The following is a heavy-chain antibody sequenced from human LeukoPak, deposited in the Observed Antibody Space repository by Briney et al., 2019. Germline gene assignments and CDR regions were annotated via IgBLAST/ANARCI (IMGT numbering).Heavy chain of an antibody. Sequence: GGSLRLSCAASGFTFSSYGMHWVRQAPGKGLEWVAVISYDGSNKYYADSVKGRFTISRDNSKNTLYLQMNSLRAEDTAVYYCAKDRVWFGVRGPDYWGQGTLVTVSS. V-gene: IGHV3-30*18. CDR2: ISYDGSNK. CDR3: AKDRVWFGVRGPDY. CDR1: GFTFSSYG. D-gene: IGHD3-10*01. J-gene: IGHJ4*02.